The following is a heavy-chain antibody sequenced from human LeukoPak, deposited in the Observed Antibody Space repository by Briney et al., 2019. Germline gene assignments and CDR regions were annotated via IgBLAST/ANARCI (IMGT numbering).Heavy chain of an antibody. CDR3: ASGYYYDSSGLLAGPKGAFDI. D-gene: IGHD3-22*01. Sequence: PSETLSLTCTVSGGSISSSSYSWGWIRQPPGKGLEWIGSIYYSGSTYYNPSLKSRVTISVDTSKNQFSLKLSSVTAADTAVYYCASGYYYDSSGLLAGPKGAFDIWGQGTMVTVSS. J-gene: IGHJ3*02. CDR1: GGSISSSSYS. V-gene: IGHV4-39*01. CDR2: IYYSGST.